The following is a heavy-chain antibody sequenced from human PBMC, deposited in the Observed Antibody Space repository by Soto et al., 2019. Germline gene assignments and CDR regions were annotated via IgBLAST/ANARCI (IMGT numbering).Heavy chain of an antibody. V-gene: IGHV1-69*13. D-gene: IGHD3-10*01. CDR1: GYTFTSYG. J-gene: IGHJ6*02. CDR3: ARKGVYYYYYGMDV. Sequence: SVKVSCKASGYTFTSYGISWVRQAPGQGLEWMGGIIPIFGTANYAQKFQGRVTITADESTSTAYMELSSLRSEDTAVYYCARKGVYYYYYGMDVWGQGTTVTVSS. CDR2: IIPIFGTA.